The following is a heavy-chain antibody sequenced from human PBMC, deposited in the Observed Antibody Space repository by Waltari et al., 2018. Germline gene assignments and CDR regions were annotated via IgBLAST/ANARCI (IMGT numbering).Heavy chain of an antibody. CDR3: VTRIKTIVQGVIVIEGPPPNWFDP. D-gene: IGHD3-10*01. CDR1: GYTLTKLS. Sequence: QVQLVQSEADVRKPGASVKVSCKVSGYTLTKLSIHWVRQTPGKGLEWMGDFDPDYVETTYARKFQGSVTMTEDIATDTAYMELSTLRSDDTAVYYCVTRIKTIVQGVIVIEGPPPNWFDPWGPGTQVTVSS. V-gene: IGHV1-24*01. J-gene: IGHJ5*02. CDR2: FDPDYVET.